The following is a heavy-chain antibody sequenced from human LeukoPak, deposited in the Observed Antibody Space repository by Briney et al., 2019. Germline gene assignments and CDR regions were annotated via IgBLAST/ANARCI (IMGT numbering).Heavy chain of an antibody. CDR3: AREGPVAGTGGFDY. V-gene: IGHV4-34*01. J-gene: IGHJ4*02. CDR1: GGSFSGYY. Sequence: SETLSLTCAVYGGSFSGYYWSWIRQPPGKGLEWIGEINHSGSTNYNPSLKSRVTISVDTSKNQFSLKLSSVTAADTAVYYCAREGPVAGTGGFDYWGQGTLVTVSS. D-gene: IGHD6-19*01. CDR2: INHSGST.